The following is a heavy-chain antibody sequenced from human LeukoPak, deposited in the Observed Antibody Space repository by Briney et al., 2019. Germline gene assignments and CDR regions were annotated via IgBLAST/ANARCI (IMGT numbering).Heavy chain of an antibody. CDR3: ARVGSRPSKGWFGETSEADY. D-gene: IGHD3-10*01. V-gene: IGHV3-30*04. Sequence: PGRSLRPSWAASGFTFSSYSMGWVRQAAGEGRGWEAVISYDGSNNYYAASGKGPFTISRDTSTHTLYLQMNSLSAEDTAEYYCARVGSRPSKGWFGETSEADYWGQGTLVTVSS. J-gene: IGHJ4*02. CDR2: ISYDGSNN. CDR1: GFTFSSYS.